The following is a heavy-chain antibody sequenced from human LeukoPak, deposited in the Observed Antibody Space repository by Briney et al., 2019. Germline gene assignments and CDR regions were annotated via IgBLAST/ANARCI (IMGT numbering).Heavy chain of an antibody. D-gene: IGHD5-18*01. J-gene: IGHJ6*03. CDR2: IRYDGNNK. V-gene: IGHV3-30*02. CDR1: GFTFSSYG. Sequence: PGGSLRLSCAASGFTFSSYGMHWVRQAPGKGLQWVAFIRYDGNNKYYADSVKGRFTISRDNSKNTLYLQMNSLRAEDTAVYYCARDPDTAMVSYYYYYYMDVWGKGTTVTVSS. CDR3: ARDPDTAMVSYYYYYYMDV.